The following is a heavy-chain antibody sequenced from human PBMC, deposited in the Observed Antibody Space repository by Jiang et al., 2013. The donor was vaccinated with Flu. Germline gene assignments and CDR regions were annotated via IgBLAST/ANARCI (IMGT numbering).Heavy chain of an antibody. CDR2: IYYSGST. J-gene: IGHJ6*04. D-gene: IGHD3-16*01. CDR1: GGSISSYY. CDR3: ARELNYYYGMDV. Sequence: GSGLVKPSETLSLTCTASGGSISSYYWSWIRQPPGKGLEWIGYIYYSGSTNYNPSLKSRVTISVDTSKNQFSLKLSSVTAADTAVYYCARELNYYYGMDVVGTKGPRSPSP. V-gene: IGHV4-59*12.